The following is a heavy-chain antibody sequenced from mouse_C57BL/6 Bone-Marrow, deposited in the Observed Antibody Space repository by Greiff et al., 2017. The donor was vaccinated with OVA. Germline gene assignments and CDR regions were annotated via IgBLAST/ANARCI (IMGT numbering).Heavy chain of an antibody. Sequence: VKLMESGAELVKPGASVKMSCKASGYTFTTYPIEWMKQNHGKSLEWIGNFHPYNDDTKYNEKFKGKATLTVEKSSSTVYLELSRLTSDDSAVYYCARGYYGSSYGYFDVWGTGTTVTVSS. V-gene: IGHV1-47*01. J-gene: IGHJ1*03. CDR1: GYTFTTYP. CDR2: FHPYNDDT. D-gene: IGHD1-1*01. CDR3: ARGYYGSSYGYFDV.